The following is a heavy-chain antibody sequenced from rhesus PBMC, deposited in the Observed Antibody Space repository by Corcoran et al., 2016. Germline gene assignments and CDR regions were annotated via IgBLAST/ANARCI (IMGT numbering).Heavy chain of an antibody. CDR1: GYTFTNYY. CDR2: ISPYNGDR. CDR3: TRGGWNNYFDC. D-gene: IGHD1-20*01. Sequence: QVQLVQSGAEIKQPGASVKLSCKASGYTFTNYYMHWVRQAPGQGLEWIELISPYNGDRDYPQNDRGRITITADTSTSTGYMELSSLRSEDTAVYYCTRGGWNNYFDCWGQGVLVTVSS. J-gene: IGHJ4*01. V-gene: IGHV1-180*01.